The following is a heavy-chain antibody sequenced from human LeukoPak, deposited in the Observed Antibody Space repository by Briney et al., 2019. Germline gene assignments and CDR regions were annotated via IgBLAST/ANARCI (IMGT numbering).Heavy chain of an antibody. J-gene: IGHJ4*02. V-gene: IGHV3-23*01. CDR3: AKDAFGGGGFDY. Sequence: GGSLRLSCAASGFTFSSYGMSWVRQAPGKGLEWVSTINDSGGRTYYADSVKGRFTTSRDNSKNTLYVQMNSLRAEDAAVYYCAKDAFGGGGFDYWGQGTQVTVSS. CDR1: GFTFSSYG. D-gene: IGHD3-16*01. CDR2: INDSGGRT.